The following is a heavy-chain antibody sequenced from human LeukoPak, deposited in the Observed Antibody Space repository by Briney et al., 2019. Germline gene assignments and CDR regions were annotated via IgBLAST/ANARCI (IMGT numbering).Heavy chain of an antibody. CDR3: ATLGELLWGGFDY. V-gene: IGHV4-59*01. J-gene: IGHJ4*02. CDR1: GGSISSYY. CDR2: IYYSGST. D-gene: IGHD3-10*01. Sequence: SETLSLTCTVSGGSISSYYWSWIRQPPGKGLEWIGYIYYSGSTNYNPSLKSRVTISVDTSKNQFSLKLSFVTAADTAVYYCATLGELLWGGFDYWGQGTLVTVSS.